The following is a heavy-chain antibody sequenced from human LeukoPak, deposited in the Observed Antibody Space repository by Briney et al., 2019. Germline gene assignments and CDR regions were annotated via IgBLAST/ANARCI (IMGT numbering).Heavy chain of an antibody. CDR1: GYTFTSYP. CDR2: ITTYNGNT. J-gene: IGHJ4*02. Sequence: ASVKVSCKASGYTFTSYPISWVRQAPGQGLEWMGWITTYNGNTHYAQKLQGRVTMTTETSTSTAYMDLRGLRSDDTAVYYCARVPPSAHQLLSSDYWGQGTQVTVSS. D-gene: IGHD2-2*01. CDR3: ARVPPSAHQLLSSDY. V-gene: IGHV1-18*01.